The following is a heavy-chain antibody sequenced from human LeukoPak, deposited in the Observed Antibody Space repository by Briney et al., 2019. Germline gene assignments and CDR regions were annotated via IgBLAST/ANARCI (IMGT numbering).Heavy chain of an antibody. CDR2: ISYDGSNK. CDR1: GFTFSSYG. J-gene: IGHJ6*04. Sequence: GRSLRLSCAASGFTFSSYGMHWVRQAPGKGLEWLAVISYDGSNKYYADSVKGRFTISRDNSKNTLYLQMNSLRAEDTAVHYCAKDDGSGSSHYYYGMDVWGKGTTVIVSS. D-gene: IGHD3-10*01. CDR3: AKDDGSGSSHYYYGMDV. V-gene: IGHV3-30*18.